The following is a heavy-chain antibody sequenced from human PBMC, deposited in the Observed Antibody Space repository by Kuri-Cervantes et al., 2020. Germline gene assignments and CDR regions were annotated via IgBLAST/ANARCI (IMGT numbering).Heavy chain of an antibody. V-gene: IGHV3-23*01. CDR1: GFTFSSYA. J-gene: IGHJ6*02. D-gene: IGHD3-3*01. CDR2: ISGSGGST. CDR3: AREDYDFWSGYRYYGMDV. Sequence: GGSLRLSCAASGFTFSSYAMSWVRQAPGKGLEWVSAISGSGGSTYYADSVKGRFTISRDNSKNTLYLQMNSLRAEDTAVYYCAREDYDFWSGYRYYGMDVWGQGTTVTVSS.